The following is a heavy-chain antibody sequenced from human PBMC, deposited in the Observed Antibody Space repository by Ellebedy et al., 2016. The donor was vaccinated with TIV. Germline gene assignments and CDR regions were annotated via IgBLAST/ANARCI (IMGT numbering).Heavy chain of an antibody. V-gene: IGHV4-39*02. D-gene: IGHD2-2*01. CDR3: GWDCSSTSCRGGY. Sequence: MPSETLSLTCTVSGGSISSSPYHWGWIRQPPGKGLEWIGSISYSGGTYYSPSLKSRVTISVDTSKNHFSLKLSSVTAADTVVYYCGWDCSSTSCRGGYWGRGTLVTVSS. CDR2: ISYSGGT. CDR1: GGSISSSPYH. J-gene: IGHJ4*02.